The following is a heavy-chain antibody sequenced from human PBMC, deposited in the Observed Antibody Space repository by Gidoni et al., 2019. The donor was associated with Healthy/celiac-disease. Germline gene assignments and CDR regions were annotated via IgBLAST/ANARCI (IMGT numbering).Heavy chain of an antibody. Sequence: EVQLVESGGGLVKPGGSLRLSCAASGFTFSSYSMNWVRQAPGTGLEWVSSISSSSSYIYYADSVKGRFTISRDNAKNSLYLQMNSLRAEDTAVYYCARDQADGDYFDYWGQGTLVTVSS. CDR3: ARDQADGDYFDY. V-gene: IGHV3-21*01. CDR2: ISSSSSYI. CDR1: GFTFSSYS. D-gene: IGHD4-17*01. J-gene: IGHJ4*02.